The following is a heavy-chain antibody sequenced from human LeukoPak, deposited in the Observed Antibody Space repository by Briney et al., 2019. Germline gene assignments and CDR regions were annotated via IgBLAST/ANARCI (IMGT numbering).Heavy chain of an antibody. CDR2: IIPILGIA. Sequence: GASVKVSCKASGGTFSSYAISWVRQAPGQGLEWMGRIIPILGIANYAQKFQGRVTMTTDTSTSTAYMELRSLRSDDTAVYYCARGGTPPYYYGSGSQLLGWFDPGGQGTLVTVS. CDR1: GGTFSSYA. CDR3: ARGGTPPYYYGSGSQLLGWFDP. D-gene: IGHD3-10*01. V-gene: IGHV1-69*04. J-gene: IGHJ5*02.